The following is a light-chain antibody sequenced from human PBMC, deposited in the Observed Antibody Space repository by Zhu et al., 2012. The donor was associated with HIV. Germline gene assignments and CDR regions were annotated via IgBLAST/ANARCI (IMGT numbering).Light chain of an antibody. CDR2: GAS. CDR3: QQYGSSPLT. J-gene: IGKJ4*01. V-gene: IGKV3-20*01. Sequence: EIVLTQSPGTLSLSPGERATLSCRASQTVSRNYLAWYQQKPGQAPRLLIYGASSRATDIPDRFSGSGSGTDFTLTISRLEPEDFAVYYCQQYGSSPLTFGGGTKVEIK. CDR1: QTVSRNY.